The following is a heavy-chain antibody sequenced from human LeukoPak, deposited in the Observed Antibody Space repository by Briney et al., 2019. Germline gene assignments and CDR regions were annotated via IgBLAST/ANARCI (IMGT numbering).Heavy chain of an antibody. J-gene: IGHJ3*01. D-gene: IGHD3-10*02. CDR2: IRGGGSNT. CDR1: GFTFNNYA. V-gene: IGHV3-23*01. CDR3: AKCSASYSNDAFDV. Sequence: GGSLRLSCAASGFTFNNYAMNWVRQAPGKGLEWVSYIRGGGSNTRYSDSVKGRFIISSDNSKNILYLQMNSLRAEDTAIYYCAKCSASYSNDAFDVWGRGTMVTVSS.